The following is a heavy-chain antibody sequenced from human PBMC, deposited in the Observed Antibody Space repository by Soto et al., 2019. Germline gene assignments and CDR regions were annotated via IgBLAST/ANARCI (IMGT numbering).Heavy chain of an antibody. CDR3: AREHCSSTSCYFDY. CDR2: ISYDGSNK. V-gene: IGHV3-30-3*01. J-gene: IGHJ4*02. CDR1: GFTFSSYA. Sequence: GGSLRLSCAASGFTFSSYAMHWVRQAPGKGLEWVVVISYDGSNKYYADSVKGRFTISRDNSKNTLYLQMNSLRAEDTAVYYCAREHCSSTSCYFDYWGQGTLVTVSS. D-gene: IGHD2-2*01.